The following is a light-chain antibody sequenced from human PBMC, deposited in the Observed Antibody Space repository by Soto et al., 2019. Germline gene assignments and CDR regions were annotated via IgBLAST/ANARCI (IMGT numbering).Light chain of an antibody. J-gene: IGKJ5*01. Sequence: EIVLTQSPGTLSLSPGERATLSCRASQSVSSSYLAWYQQKPGQAPRLLIYGASSRATGIPDRFSGSGSGTDFTLTISRLEPEDFAVYYCHQYSNSLTTFGAGTLLEIK. CDR3: HQYSNSLTT. CDR1: QSVSSSY. CDR2: GAS. V-gene: IGKV3-20*01.